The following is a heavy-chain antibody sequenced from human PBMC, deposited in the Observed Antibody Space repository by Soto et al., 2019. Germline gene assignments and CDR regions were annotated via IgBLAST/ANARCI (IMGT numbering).Heavy chain of an antibody. J-gene: IGHJ6*02. D-gene: IGHD3-10*01. CDR2: MYYSGST. CDR3: ATPFLWFGELLGSDPGNYYYYGMDV. CDR1: GGSISSGGYS. Sequence: SETLSLTCAVSGGSISSGGYSWSWIRQPPGKGMEWIGYMYYSGSTYYNPSLKSRVTISVDTSKNQFSLKLSSVTAADTAVYYCATPFLWFGELLGSDPGNYYYYGMDVWGQGTTVTVSS. V-gene: IGHV4-30-2*03.